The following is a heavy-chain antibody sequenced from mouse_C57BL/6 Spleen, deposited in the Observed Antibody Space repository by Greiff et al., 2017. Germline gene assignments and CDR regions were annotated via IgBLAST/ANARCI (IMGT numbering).Heavy chain of an antibody. Sequence: EVQLQQSGAELVKPGASVKLSCTASGFNIKDYYMHWVKQRTEQGLEWIGRIDPEDGETKYAPKFQGKATITADTSSNTAYPQLSSLTSEDTAVYYCAYDGYYRFAYWGQGTLVTVSA. D-gene: IGHD2-3*01. CDR2: IDPEDGET. CDR1: GFNIKDYY. CDR3: AYDGYYRFAY. J-gene: IGHJ3*01. V-gene: IGHV14-2*01.